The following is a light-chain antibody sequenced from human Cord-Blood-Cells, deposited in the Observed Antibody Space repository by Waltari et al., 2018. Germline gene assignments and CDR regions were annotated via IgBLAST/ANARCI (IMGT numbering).Light chain of an antibody. J-gene: IGLJ2*01. CDR2: GNS. CDR3: QSYDSSLSGSVV. V-gene: IGLV1-40*01. CDR1: SSNIGAGYD. Sequence: QSVLTQPPSVPGAPGQRVTISCTGSSSNIGAGYDLHWYQQLPGTAPKLLIYGNSNRPSGVPDRFSGSKSGTSASLAITGLQAEDEADYYCQSYDSSLSGSVVFGGGTKLTVL.